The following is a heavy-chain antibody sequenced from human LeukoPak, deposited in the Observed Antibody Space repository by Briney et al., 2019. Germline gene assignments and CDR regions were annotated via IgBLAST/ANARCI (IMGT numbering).Heavy chain of an antibody. CDR2: ISYDGSNK. J-gene: IGHJ4*02. D-gene: IGHD2-2*02. V-gene: IGHV3-30*01. CDR3: ARSYPDY. Sequence: GRSLRLSCAASGFTFSSYAMHWVRQAPGKGLEWVAVISYDGSNKYYADSVKGRFTISRDNSKNTLYLQMNSLRAEDTALYYCARSYPDYWGQGTLVTVSS. CDR1: GFTFSSYA.